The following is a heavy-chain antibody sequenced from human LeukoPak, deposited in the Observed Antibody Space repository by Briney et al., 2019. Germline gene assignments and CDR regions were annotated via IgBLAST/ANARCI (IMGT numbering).Heavy chain of an antibody. V-gene: IGHV4-31*03. Sequence: SETLSLTCTVSGGSISSSSYYWSWIRQHPGKGLEWIGYIYYSGSTYYNPSLKSRVTISVDTSKNQFSLKLSSVTAADTAVYYCARARTMIVSPYYFDYWGQGTLVTVSS. CDR2: IYYSGST. D-gene: IGHD3-22*01. J-gene: IGHJ4*02. CDR1: GGSISSSSYY. CDR3: ARARTMIVSPYYFDY.